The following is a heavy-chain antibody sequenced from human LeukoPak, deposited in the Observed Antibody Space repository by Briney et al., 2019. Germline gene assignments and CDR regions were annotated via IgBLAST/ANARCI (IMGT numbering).Heavy chain of an antibody. D-gene: IGHD2-2*01. V-gene: IGHV3-21*01. CDR1: GFTFSSYS. Sequence: GGSLRLSCAASGFTFSSYSMNWVRQAPGKGLEWVSSISSSSSYIYYADSVKGRFTISRDNAKNSLYLQINSLRAEDTAVYYCARVFDRSKTPDCSSTSCYPNYYNPRDAFDIWGQGTMVTVSS. CDR3: ARVFDRSKTPDCSSTSCYPNYYNPRDAFDI. CDR2: ISSSSSYI. J-gene: IGHJ3*02.